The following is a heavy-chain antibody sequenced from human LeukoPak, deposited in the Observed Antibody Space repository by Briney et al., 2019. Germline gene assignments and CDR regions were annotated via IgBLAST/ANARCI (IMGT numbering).Heavy chain of an antibody. D-gene: IGHD1-26*01. Sequence: ASVTVSYKASGYTFTIYGISWVRQAPGQGLEWMGWISAYNGNTNYAQKLQGRVTMTTDTSTSTAYMELRSLRSDDTAVYYCARDIRASGSYQNWFDPWGQGTLVTVSS. CDR1: GYTFTIYG. CDR2: ISAYNGNT. V-gene: IGHV1-18*01. CDR3: ARDIRASGSYQNWFDP. J-gene: IGHJ5*02.